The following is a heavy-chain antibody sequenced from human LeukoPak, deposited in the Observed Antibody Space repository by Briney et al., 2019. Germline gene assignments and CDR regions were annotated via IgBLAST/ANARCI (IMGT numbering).Heavy chain of an antibody. CDR1: GGSFSGYY. CDR3: ARGGYYYDSVNWFDP. V-gene: IGHV4-34*01. CDR2: INHSGST. J-gene: IGHJ5*02. D-gene: IGHD3-22*01. Sequence: SETLSLTCAVYGGSFSGYYWGWIRQPPGKGLEWIGEINHSGSTNYNPSLKSRVTISVDTSKNQFSLKLSSVTAADTAVYYCARGGYYYDSVNWFDPWGQGTLVTVSS.